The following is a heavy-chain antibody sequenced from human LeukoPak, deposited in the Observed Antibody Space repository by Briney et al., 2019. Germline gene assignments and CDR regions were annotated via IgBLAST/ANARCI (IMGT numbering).Heavy chain of an antibody. Sequence: SETLSLTYTVSGGSISSTFDYWGWIRQPPGKGPEWIGSIYYSGSTFYNPSLKSQVIISVDTSKNQFSLKLSSVTAADTAVYYCARRIIAVNAFDIWGQGTMVTVSS. V-gene: IGHV4-39*01. CDR2: IYYSGST. J-gene: IGHJ3*02. CDR1: GGSISSTFDY. CDR3: ARRIIAVNAFDI. D-gene: IGHD2/OR15-2a*01.